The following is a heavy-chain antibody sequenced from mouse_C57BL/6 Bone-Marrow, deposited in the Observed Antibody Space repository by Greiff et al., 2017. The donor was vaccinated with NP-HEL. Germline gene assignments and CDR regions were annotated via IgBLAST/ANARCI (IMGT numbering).Heavy chain of an antibody. Sequence: EVQLVESGGGLVKPGGSLKLSCAASGFTFSDYGMHWVRQAPEKGLEWVAYISSGSSTIYYAENVKGRFTISRDNAKNTLFLQMTSLRSEDTAMYYCARNLRRENYDAMDYWGQGTSVTVSS. CDR1: GFTFSDYG. V-gene: IGHV5-17*01. D-gene: IGHD2-12*01. CDR2: ISSGSSTI. J-gene: IGHJ4*01. CDR3: ARNLRRENYDAMDY.